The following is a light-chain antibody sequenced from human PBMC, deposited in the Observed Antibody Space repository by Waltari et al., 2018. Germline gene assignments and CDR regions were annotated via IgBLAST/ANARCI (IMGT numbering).Light chain of an antibody. CDR1: NSNVGMNY. V-gene: IGLV1-47*01. Sequence: QSVLTQPPSVSGAPGQRVTISCSGSNSNVGMNYVSWFQHVPGESPRLLLYRNNHRPSGVPYRFFGSKSGSSSSLAISGLRSEDDADYYCAAWDFSLRGIFGTGTRVTVL. CDR3: AAWDFSLRGI. CDR2: RNN. J-gene: IGLJ1*01.